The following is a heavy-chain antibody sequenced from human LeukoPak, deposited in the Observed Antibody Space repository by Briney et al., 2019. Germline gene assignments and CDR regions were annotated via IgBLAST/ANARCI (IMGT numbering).Heavy chain of an antibody. V-gene: IGHV3-23*01. CDR1: GFTFSSYA. CDR3: AKDLLYYYDSSGAFDI. Sequence: PGGSLRLSCAASGFTFSSYAMSWVRQAPGKGLEWVSAISGSGGSTYYADSVKGRFTISRDNYKNTLYLQMNSLRAEDTAVYYCAKDLLYYYDSSGAFDIWGQGTMVTVSS. D-gene: IGHD3-22*01. J-gene: IGHJ3*02. CDR2: ISGSGGST.